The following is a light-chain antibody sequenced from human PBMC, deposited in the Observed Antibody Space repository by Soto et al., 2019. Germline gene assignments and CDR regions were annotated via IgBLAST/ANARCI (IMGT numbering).Light chain of an antibody. CDR2: DVS. CDR3: QQYNNWPPT. V-gene: IGKV3-15*01. Sequence: EIVLTQSPGTLSLSRGERATLSCRASQSARSSLGWYQQKPGQAPSLLIYDVSIRATGIPARFKGSGSGTEFTRTICSLQSEDFAVYYCQQYNNWPPTFGQGTRLESK. J-gene: IGKJ5*01. CDR1: QSARSS.